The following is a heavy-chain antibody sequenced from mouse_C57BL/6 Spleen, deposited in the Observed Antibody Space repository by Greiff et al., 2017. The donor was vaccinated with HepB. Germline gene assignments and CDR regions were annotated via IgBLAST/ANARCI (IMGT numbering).Heavy chain of an antibody. CDR1: GYAFTNYL. CDR3: ARENYGSSYLDY. J-gene: IGHJ2*01. Sequence: QVQLKESGAELVRPGTSVKVSCKASGYAFTNYLIEWVKQRPGQGLEWIGVINPGSGGTNYNEKFKGKATLTADKSSSTAYMQLSSLTSEDSAVYFCARENYGSSYLDYWGQGTTLTVSS. V-gene: IGHV1-54*01. D-gene: IGHD1-1*01. CDR2: INPGSGGT.